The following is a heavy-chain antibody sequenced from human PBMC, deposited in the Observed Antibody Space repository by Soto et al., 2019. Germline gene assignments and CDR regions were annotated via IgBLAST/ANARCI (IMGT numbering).Heavy chain of an antibody. CDR1: GGTFSSYG. CDR3: ARAHGSSLYNCFDP. Sequence: QVLLVQSGAEVKKPGSSVKVSCKASGGTFSSYGISWVRQTPGRGLEWMGGIIPLFGTTNYAQKFRGRVTVTADESTSTVYMELRSLSFEDTAIYYCARAHGSSLYNCFDPWGQGTLVTVSS. V-gene: IGHV1-69*01. J-gene: IGHJ5*02. D-gene: IGHD1-26*01. CDR2: IIPLFGTT.